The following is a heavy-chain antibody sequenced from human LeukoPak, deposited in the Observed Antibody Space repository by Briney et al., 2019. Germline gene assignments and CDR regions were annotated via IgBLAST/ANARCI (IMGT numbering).Heavy chain of an antibody. CDR1: GFTFSSYG. CDR2: ISYDGTNK. D-gene: IGHD2-2*01. V-gene: IGHV3-30*18. J-gene: IGHJ4*02. Sequence: GRSLRLSCAASGFTFSSYGMHWVRQAPGKGLEWVAVISYDGTNKYYADSVKGRFTISRDNSKNTLYLQMNSLRAEDTAVYYCAKDSCSSTSCLQYYFDYWGQGTLVTVSS. CDR3: AKDSCSSTSCLQYYFDY.